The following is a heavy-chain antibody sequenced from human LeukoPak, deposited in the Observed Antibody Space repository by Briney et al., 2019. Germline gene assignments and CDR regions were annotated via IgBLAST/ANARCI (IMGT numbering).Heavy chain of an antibody. D-gene: IGHD2-15*01. CDR2: IYYSGST. Sequence: SETLSLTCTVSGGSIGRSSYYWGWIRQPPGKGLEWIGSIYYSGSTNYILSLRGRVTISLDTSKNQFSLNLSSVTAADTAVYYCARVAAKTVEYWGQGTLVTVSS. CDR1: GGSIGRSSYY. CDR3: ARVAAKTVEY. J-gene: IGHJ4*02. V-gene: IGHV4-39*07.